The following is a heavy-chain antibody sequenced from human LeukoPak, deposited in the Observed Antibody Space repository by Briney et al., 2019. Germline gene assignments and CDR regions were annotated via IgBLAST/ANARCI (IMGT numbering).Heavy chain of an antibody. CDR1: GGTFSSYA. V-gene: IGHV1-69*05. D-gene: IGHD6-6*01. Sequence: SVKVSCKASGGTFSSYAISWVRQAPGQGLEWMGGIIPIFGTANYAQKFQGRVAITTDESTSTAYMELSSLRSEDTAVYYCAREEYSSSPFDYWGQGTLVTVSS. CDR3: AREEYSSSPFDY. J-gene: IGHJ4*02. CDR2: IIPIFGTA.